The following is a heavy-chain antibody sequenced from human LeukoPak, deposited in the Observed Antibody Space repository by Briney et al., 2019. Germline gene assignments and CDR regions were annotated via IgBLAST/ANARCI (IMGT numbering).Heavy chain of an antibody. CDR3: GTWAFYHGLDV. Sequence: GGSLRLSCAASGFAFHAFDMYWVRPAPGKGLKWGSRINSDGDNTYYADSVRGRFTISRDNSKNSLYLQINRLRTDDAALYYCGTWAFYHGLDVWGQGNTVTVSS. CDR1: GFAFHAFD. CDR2: INSDGDNT. D-gene: IGHD1-26*01. V-gene: IGHV3-43*02. J-gene: IGHJ6*02.